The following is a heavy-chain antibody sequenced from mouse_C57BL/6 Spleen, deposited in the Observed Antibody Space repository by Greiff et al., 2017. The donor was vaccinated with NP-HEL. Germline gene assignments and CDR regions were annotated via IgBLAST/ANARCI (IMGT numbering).Heavy chain of an antibody. J-gene: IGHJ3*01. CDR1: GFTFSSYA. V-gene: IGHV5-4*03. CDR3: ARVDDYDGFAY. Sequence: EVKVVESGGGLVKPGGSLKLSCAASGFTFSSYAMSWVRQTPEKRLEWVATISDGGSYTYYPDNVKGRFTISRDNAKNNLYLQMSHLKSEDTAMYYCARVDDYDGFAYWGQGTLVTVSA. CDR2: ISDGGSYT. D-gene: IGHD2-4*01.